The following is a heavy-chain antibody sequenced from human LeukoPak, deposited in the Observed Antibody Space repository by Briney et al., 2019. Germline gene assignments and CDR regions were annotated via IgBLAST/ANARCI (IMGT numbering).Heavy chain of an antibody. CDR2: ISSSSSTI. V-gene: IGHV3-48*01. D-gene: IGHD6-19*01. CDR3: ARNQPATQWLVRGWFDP. Sequence: GGSLRLSCAASGFTFSSYSMNWVRQAPGKGLEWVSYISSSSSTIYYADSVKGRFTISRDNAKNSLYLQMNSLRAEDTAVYYCARNQPATQWLVRGWFDPWGQGTLVTVSS. J-gene: IGHJ5*02. CDR1: GFTFSSYS.